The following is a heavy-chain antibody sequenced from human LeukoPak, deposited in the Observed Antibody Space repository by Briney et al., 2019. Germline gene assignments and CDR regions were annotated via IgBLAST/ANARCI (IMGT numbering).Heavy chain of an antibody. Sequence: TGGSLRLSCAASGFTFSSYWMSWVRQAPGKGLEWVANIKQDGSEKYYVDSVKGRFTISRDNAKNSLYLQMNSLRAEDTAVYYCARESPLRFLEWSYYYYYMDVWGKGTTVTVSS. J-gene: IGHJ6*03. D-gene: IGHD3-3*01. V-gene: IGHV3-7*01. CDR3: ARESPLRFLEWSYYYYYMDV. CDR1: GFTFSSYW. CDR2: IKQDGSEK.